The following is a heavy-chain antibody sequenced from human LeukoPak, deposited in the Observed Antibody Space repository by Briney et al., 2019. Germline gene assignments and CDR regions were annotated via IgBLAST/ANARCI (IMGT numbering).Heavy chain of an antibody. D-gene: IGHD3-22*01. J-gene: IGHJ3*02. CDR3: ARESRYDSSGYQRAFDI. CDR1: GYTFTGYY. CDR2: INTNTGNP. Sequence: GASVKVSCKASGYTFTGYYMHWMRQAPGQGLEWMGWINTNTGNPTYAQGFTGRFVFSLDTSVSTAYLQISSLKAEDTAVYYCARESRYDSSGYQRAFDIWGQGAMVTVSS. V-gene: IGHV7-4-1*02.